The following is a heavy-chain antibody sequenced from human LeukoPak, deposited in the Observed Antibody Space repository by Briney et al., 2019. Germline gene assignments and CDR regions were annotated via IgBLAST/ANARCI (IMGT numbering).Heavy chain of an antibody. V-gene: IGHV1-2*02. D-gene: IGHD3-10*01. CDR3: ARVLSGSYYKDAFDI. J-gene: IGHJ3*02. CDR1: GYTFTGYY. Sequence: ASVKVSCKASGYTFTGYYMHWVRQAPGQGLEWMGWINPNSGGTNYAQKFQGRVTMTRDTSISTAYMELSRLRSDDTAVYYCARVLSGSYYKDAFDIWGQGTMVTVSS. CDR2: INPNSGGT.